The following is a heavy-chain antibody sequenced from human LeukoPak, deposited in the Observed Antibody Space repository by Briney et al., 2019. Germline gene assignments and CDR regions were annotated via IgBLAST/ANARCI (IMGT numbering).Heavy chain of an antibody. CDR3: ARAPGGTQASSGYFDY. D-gene: IGHD3-22*01. CDR2: IYGDGRT. V-gene: IGHV3-53*01. CDR1: GFTVSSNY. Sequence: GGSLRLSCAASGFTVSSNYMSWVRQAPGKGLEWVSVIYGDGRTYYADSVKGRFTISRDNSKNTLYLQMNSLRAEDTAVYYCARAPGGTQASSGYFDYWGQGTLVTVSS. J-gene: IGHJ4*02.